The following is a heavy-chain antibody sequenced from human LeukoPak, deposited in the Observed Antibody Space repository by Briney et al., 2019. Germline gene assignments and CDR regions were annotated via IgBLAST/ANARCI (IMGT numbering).Heavy chain of an antibody. Sequence: GGSLRLSCAASGFTLSSYGMNWVRQAPGKGLEWVSSISSSSSYIYYADSVKGRFTISRDNAKNSLYLQMNSLRAEDTAVYYCAREYYYDSSGYSRSGYYYYMDVWGKGTTVTVSS. V-gene: IGHV3-21*01. D-gene: IGHD3-22*01. CDR3: AREYYYDSSGYSRSGYYYYMDV. CDR1: GFTLSSYG. CDR2: ISSSSSYI. J-gene: IGHJ6*03.